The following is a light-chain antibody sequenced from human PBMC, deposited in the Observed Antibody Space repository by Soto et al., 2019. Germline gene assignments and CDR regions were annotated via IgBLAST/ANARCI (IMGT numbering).Light chain of an antibody. J-gene: IGLJ1*01. Sequence: QSALTQPRSVSGSPGQSVTISCTGTSSDFGGYNYDSWYQHHPGKAPKLMIYDVSERPSGVPDRFSGSKSGNTASLTISGLQAEDEADYYCCSYAGTFYVFGTGTKLTVL. CDR3: CSYAGTFYV. CDR1: SSDFGGYNY. CDR2: DVS. V-gene: IGLV2-11*01.